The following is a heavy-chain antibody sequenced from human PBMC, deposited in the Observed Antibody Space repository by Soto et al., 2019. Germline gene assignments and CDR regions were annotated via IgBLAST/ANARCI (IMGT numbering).Heavy chain of an antibody. CDR1: GFNFAAYT. V-gene: IGHV3-49*04. J-gene: IGHJ4*02. CDR2: IRRIAYGGTT. Sequence: PGGSLRLSCSASGFNFAAYTMSWVRLTPGKGLEWVGFIRRIAYGGTTDYAASVKGRFTISSDDSRKIVYLQMSRLKIEDTAVYYCSRSLAIDFASWGQGTLVTVSS. CDR3: SRSLAIDFAS.